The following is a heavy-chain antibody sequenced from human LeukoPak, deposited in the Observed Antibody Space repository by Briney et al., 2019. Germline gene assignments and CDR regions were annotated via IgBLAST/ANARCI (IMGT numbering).Heavy chain of an antibody. CDR1: GFTFSSYS. V-gene: IGHV3-48*01. CDR2: ISSSSSTI. CDR3: ARVERDAFDI. D-gene: IGHD1-26*01. J-gene: IGHJ3*02. Sequence: GGSLRLSCAASGFTFSSYSMNWVRQAPGKGLEWVSYISSSSSTIYYADSVKGRFTISRANAKNSLYLQMNSLRAEDTAVYYCARVERDAFDIWGQGTMVTVSS.